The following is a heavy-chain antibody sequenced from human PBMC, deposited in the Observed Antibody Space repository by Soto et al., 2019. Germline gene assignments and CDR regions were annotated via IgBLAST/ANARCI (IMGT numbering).Heavy chain of an antibody. Sequence: QVQLVQSGAEVKKPGASVKVSCKASGYIFRTYGISWVRQAPGQGLEWMGWISTDNGNTKYAQKFQDRVTMTTDTSTSTVYMELRSLRSDDTAIYYCARVSGWSRHLPDDYWGQGTLVTVSS. CDR2: ISTDNGNT. J-gene: IGHJ4*02. V-gene: IGHV1-18*01. CDR1: GYIFRTYG. CDR3: ARVSGWSRHLPDDY. D-gene: IGHD6-19*01.